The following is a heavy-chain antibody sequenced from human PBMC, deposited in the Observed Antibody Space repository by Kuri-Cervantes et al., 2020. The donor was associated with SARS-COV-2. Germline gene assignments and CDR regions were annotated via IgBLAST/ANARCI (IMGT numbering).Heavy chain of an antibody. Sequence: LETLSLTCTVSGGSISSNYWSWIRQPPGKGLEGIGYIYYSGSTNYNPSPKSRVTISVDTSKNQFSLKLSSVTAADTAMYYCARHPAVDTAPYYMDVWGKGTTVTVSS. CDR2: IYYSGST. V-gene: IGHV4-59*01. CDR1: GGSISSNY. CDR3: ARHPAVDTAPYYMDV. D-gene: IGHD5-18*01. J-gene: IGHJ6*03.